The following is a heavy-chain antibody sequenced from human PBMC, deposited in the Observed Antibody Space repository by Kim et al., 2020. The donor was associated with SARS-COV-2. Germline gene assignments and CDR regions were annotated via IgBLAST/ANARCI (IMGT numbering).Heavy chain of an antibody. J-gene: IGHJ1*01. CDR3: ARGSGWGAEYFQH. V-gene: IGHV6-1*01. D-gene: IGHD6-19*01. Sequence: YAVSVKSRITINPDTSKNQFSLQLNSVTPEDTAVYYCARGSGWGAEYFQHWGQGTLVTVSS.